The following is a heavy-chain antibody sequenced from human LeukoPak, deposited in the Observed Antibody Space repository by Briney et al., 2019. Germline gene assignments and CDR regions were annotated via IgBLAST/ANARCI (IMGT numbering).Heavy chain of an antibody. CDR3: AICSSTWSGDRPDS. J-gene: IGHJ4*02. V-gene: IGHV1-69*13. Sequence: SVKVSCKASGGTFRNYPISWVRQAPGQGLEWMGGILPIFRMTNYAERFQGRVTITADESTTTAYLELNSLRSEDTAVYYCAICSSTWSGDRPDSWGQGSLVTVSS. CDR2: ILPIFRMT. D-gene: IGHD2-2*01. CDR1: GGTFRNYP.